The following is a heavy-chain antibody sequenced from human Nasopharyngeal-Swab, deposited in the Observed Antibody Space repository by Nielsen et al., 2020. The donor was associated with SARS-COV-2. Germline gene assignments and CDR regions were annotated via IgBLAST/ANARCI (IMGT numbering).Heavy chain of an antibody. V-gene: IGHV3-11*01. J-gene: IGHJ6*02. CDR1: GFTFSDYY. CDR3: AREGHVLRFLEWTSTPSYGMDV. CDR2: ISSSGSTI. D-gene: IGHD3-3*01. Sequence: GGLLRRNRAASGFTFSDYYMSWMRQAPGKGLAWVSYISSSGSTIYYADTVKGRFTISRDNAKNSLYLQMNSLRAEDTAVYYCAREGHVLRFLEWTSTPSYGMDVWGQGTTVTVSS.